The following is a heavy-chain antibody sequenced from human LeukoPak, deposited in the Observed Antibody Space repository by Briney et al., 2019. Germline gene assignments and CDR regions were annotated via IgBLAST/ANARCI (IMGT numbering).Heavy chain of an antibody. V-gene: IGHV1-2*02. CDR2: INPNSGGT. J-gene: IGHJ5*02. Sequence: ASVKVSCKASLYTLTGYYMHWVRQAPGQGLEWMVWINPNSGGTNYTQKFQGRVTMTTDTSTSTAYMELRSLRSDDTAVYYCARHRQRGNSGSYYTNWFDLGGEGTLVTVSS. D-gene: IGHD1-26*01. CDR1: LYTLTGYY. CDR3: ARHRQRGNSGSYYTNWFDL.